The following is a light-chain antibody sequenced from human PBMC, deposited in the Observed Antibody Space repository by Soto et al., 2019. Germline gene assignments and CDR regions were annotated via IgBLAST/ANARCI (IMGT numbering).Light chain of an antibody. CDR1: QSVLYSSNNKNY. Sequence: DIVMTQSPDSLAVSLGERATINCKSSQSVLYSSNNKNYLAWYQQKPGQPPKLLIYWASTRESGVPDRFSGSEYGTDFTLTIRSMQADDVAVYYCQQYSSTPPTFGQGTKVEIK. CDR2: WAS. V-gene: IGKV4-1*01. CDR3: QQYSSTPPT. J-gene: IGKJ1*01.